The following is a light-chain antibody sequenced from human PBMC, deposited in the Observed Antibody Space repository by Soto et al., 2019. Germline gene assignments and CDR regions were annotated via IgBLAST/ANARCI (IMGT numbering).Light chain of an antibody. V-gene: IGLV3-21*04. CDR3: QVWDSSSDQEV. CDR1: NIGSKS. J-gene: IGLJ3*02. CDR2: FDS. Sequence: SYELTQPPSVSVDPGKTARITCGGNNIGSKSVHWYQQKPGQAPVLVIYFDSDRPSGIPERFAGSNSGNTATLTISRVEAGDEADYYCQVWDSSSDQEVFGGGTKLTVL.